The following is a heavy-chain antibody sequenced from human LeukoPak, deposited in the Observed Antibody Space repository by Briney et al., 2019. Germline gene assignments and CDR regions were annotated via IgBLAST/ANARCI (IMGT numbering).Heavy chain of an antibody. V-gene: IGHV3-30-3*01. J-gene: IGHJ5*02. Sequence: GRSLRLSCAASGFTFSSYAMHWVRQAPGKGLEWVAVISYDGSNKYYADSVKGRFTISRDNSKNTLYLQMNSLRAEDTAVYYCAREGPTSGSYDWFDPRGQGTLVTVSS. CDR3: AREGPTSGSYDWFDP. CDR2: ISYDGSNK. D-gene: IGHD1-26*01. CDR1: GFTFSSYA.